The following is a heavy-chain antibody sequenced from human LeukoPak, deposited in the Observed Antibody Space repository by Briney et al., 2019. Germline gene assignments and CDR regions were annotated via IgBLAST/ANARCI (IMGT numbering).Heavy chain of an antibody. CDR2: INYSGST. CDR3: ARQIGAGRWSFDY. Sequence: PSETLSLTCTVSDGSISSSSYYWGWIRQPPGTGLDWIGSINYSGSTYHNPSLKSRVTISVDTSRNQFSLKLTSVTAADTAVYYCARQIGAGRWSFDYWGQGTLVTVSS. J-gene: IGHJ4*02. V-gene: IGHV4-39*01. CDR1: DGSISSSSYY. D-gene: IGHD4-23*01.